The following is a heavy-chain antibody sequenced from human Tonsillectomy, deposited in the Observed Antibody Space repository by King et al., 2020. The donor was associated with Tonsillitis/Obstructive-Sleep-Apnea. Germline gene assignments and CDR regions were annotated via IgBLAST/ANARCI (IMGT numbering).Heavy chain of an antibody. D-gene: IGHD2-2*01. CDR2: INPSGGST. V-gene: IGHV1-46*01. CDR3: ASHKYCSSTSCYYGENDY. J-gene: IGHJ4*02. CDR1: GYTFTSYY. Sequence: VQLVESGAEVKKPGASVKGSCKASGYTFTSYYMHWVRQAPGQGLEWMGIINPSGGSTSYAQKFQGRVTMTRETSTSTVYMELSSLRAEDTAVYYCASHKYCSSTSCYYGENDYWGQGTLVTVSS.